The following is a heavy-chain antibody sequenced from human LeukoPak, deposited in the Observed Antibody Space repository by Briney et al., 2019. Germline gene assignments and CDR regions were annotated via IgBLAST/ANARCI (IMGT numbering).Heavy chain of an antibody. CDR1: GFTFSSYW. D-gene: IGHD4-17*01. J-gene: IGHJ4*02. Sequence: GGSLRLSCAASGFTFSSYWMSWVRQAPGKGLEWVANIKQDGSEKYYVDSVKGRFTISRDNAKNSLYLQINSLRAEDTAAYYCARGDYWHYFDYWGQGTLVTVSS. V-gene: IGHV3-7*04. CDR2: IKQDGSEK. CDR3: ARGDYWHYFDY.